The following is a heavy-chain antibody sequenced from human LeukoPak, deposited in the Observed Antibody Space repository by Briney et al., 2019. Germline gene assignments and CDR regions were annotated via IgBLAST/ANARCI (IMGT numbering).Heavy chain of an antibody. D-gene: IGHD3-9*01. J-gene: IGHJ4*02. CDR1: GGTFSSYA. V-gene: IGHV1-69*05. Sequence: GASVKVSCKASGGTFSSYAISWVRQAPGQGLEWMGGIIPISGTANYAQKFQGRVTITTDESTSTAYMGLSSRRSEDTAVYYCARSPYDILTGYYNRYFDYWGQGTLVTVSS. CDR3: ARSPYDILTGYYNRYFDY. CDR2: IIPISGTA.